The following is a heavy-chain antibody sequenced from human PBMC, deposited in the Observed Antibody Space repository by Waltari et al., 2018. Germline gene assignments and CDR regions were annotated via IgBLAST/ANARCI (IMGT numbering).Heavy chain of an antibody. Sequence: QVQLVESGGGVVQPGGSLRLSCGASGFTFNTYYMHWVRQAPGKGLEWVAFTDHDGSNEKYSDSVKGRFIISRDNSRHTLYLQMDSLRAEDTAVYYCAKAWFGELFPPFDFWGQGTLVTVSS. CDR1: GFTFNTYY. D-gene: IGHD3-10*01. CDR3: AKAWFGELFPPFDF. V-gene: IGHV3-30*02. J-gene: IGHJ4*02. CDR2: TDHDGSNE.